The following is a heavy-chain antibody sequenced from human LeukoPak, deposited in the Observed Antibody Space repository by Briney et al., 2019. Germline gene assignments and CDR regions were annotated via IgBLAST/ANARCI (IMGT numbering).Heavy chain of an antibody. CDR3: ARDTGAVAAYFDY. Sequence: PSETLSLTCTVSGGSISSYYWSWIRQPPGKGLEWIGYIYYSGSTNYNPSLKSRVTISVDTSKNQFSLKLSSVTAADTAVYYCARDTGAVAAYFDYWGQGTLVTVSS. CDR2: IYYSGST. J-gene: IGHJ4*02. V-gene: IGHV4-59*01. CDR1: GGSISSYY. D-gene: IGHD6-19*01.